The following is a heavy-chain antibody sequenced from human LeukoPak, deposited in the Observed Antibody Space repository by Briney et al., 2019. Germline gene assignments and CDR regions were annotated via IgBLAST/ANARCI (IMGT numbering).Heavy chain of an antibody. J-gene: IGHJ4*02. CDR1: GGSISSSNYY. CDR2: MYYSGST. Sequence: SETLSLTCTVSGGSISSSNYYWGWIRQPPGKGLEWIGSMYYSGSTNYNLSLKSRVTISVDKSKNQFSLKLSSVTAADTAVYYCARESKVVPAAISHWGQGTLVTVSS. CDR3: ARESKVVPAAISH. D-gene: IGHD2-2*01. V-gene: IGHV4-39*07.